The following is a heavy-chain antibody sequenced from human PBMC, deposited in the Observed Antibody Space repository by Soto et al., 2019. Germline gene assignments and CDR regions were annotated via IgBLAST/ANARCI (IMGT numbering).Heavy chain of an antibody. CDR1: GGSISSSSYY. D-gene: IGHD2-15*01. Sequence: SETLSLTCTVSGGSISSSSYYWGWIRQPPGKGLEWIGSIYYSGSTYYNPSLKSRVTISVDTSKNQFSLKLSSVTAADTAVYYCARSLVVAANNDYWGQGTLVTVS. CDR2: IYYSGST. CDR3: ARSLVVAANNDY. J-gene: IGHJ4*02. V-gene: IGHV4-39*01.